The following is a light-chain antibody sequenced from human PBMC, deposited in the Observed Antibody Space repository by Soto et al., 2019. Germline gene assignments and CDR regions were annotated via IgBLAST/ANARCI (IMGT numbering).Light chain of an antibody. CDR2: DAS. Sequence: DIVMTQSAANLFVFPGEGGNLXYRASQSLSSNLAWYQQKSGKAPRLLIYDASTRATGIQARLSGSGSGKEFTLNISSLQSEDFAVYYCKQYNNWPPITFGQGTRLEI. CDR1: QSLSSN. V-gene: IGKV3-15*01. CDR3: KQYNNWPPIT. J-gene: IGKJ5*01.